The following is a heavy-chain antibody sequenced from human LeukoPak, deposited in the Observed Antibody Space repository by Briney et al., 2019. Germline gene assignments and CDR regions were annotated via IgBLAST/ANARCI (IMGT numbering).Heavy chain of an antibody. CDR1: GGTFSSYA. CDR2: ISAYNGNT. Sequence: VASVKVSCKASGGTFSSYAISWVRQAPGQGLEWMGWISAYNGNTNYAQKLQGRVTMTTDTSTSTAYMELRSLRSDDTAVYYCARVHRGLGMDVWGQGTTVTVSS. J-gene: IGHJ6*02. V-gene: IGHV1-18*01. CDR3: ARVHRGLGMDV.